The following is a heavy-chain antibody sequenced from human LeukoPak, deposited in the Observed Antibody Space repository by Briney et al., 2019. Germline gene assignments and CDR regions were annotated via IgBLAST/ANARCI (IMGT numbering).Heavy chain of an antibody. J-gene: IGHJ4*02. CDR3: ARGDYYGSGTPGY. CDR1: GFTFSSYS. V-gene: IGHV3-21*01. D-gene: IGHD3-10*01. CDR2: ISSSSSYI. Sequence: PGGSLRVSCAASGFTFSSYSMNWVRQAPGKRLEWVSSISSSSSYIYYADSVKGRFTISRDNAKNSLYLQINSLRAEDTAVYYCARGDYYGSGTPGYWGQGTLVTVSS.